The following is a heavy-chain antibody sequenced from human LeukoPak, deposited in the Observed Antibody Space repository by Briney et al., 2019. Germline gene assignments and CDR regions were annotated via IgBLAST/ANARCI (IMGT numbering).Heavy chain of an antibody. CDR1: GGSISSGDYY. D-gene: IGHD2-15*01. CDR2: IYYSGST. CDR3: ARGYGSGLYYFDY. Sequence: PSETLSLACTVSGGSISSGDYYWSWIRQPPGKGLEWIGYIYYSGSTYYNPSLKSRVTISVDTSKNQFSLKLSSVTAADTAVYYCARGYGSGLYYFDYWGQGTLVTVSS. V-gene: IGHV4-30-4*01. J-gene: IGHJ4*02.